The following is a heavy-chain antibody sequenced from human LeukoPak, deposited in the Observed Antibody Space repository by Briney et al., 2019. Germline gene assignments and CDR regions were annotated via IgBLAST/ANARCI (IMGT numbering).Heavy chain of an antibody. D-gene: IGHD4-17*01. CDR1: GGTFSSYA. Sequence: ASVKVSCKASGGTFSSYAISWVRQAPGQGLEWMGIINPSGGSTSYAQKFQGRVTMTRDTSTSTVYMELSSLRSEDTAVYYCARDRIGDYEDYWGQGTLVTVSS. CDR2: INPSGGST. J-gene: IGHJ4*02. V-gene: IGHV1-46*01. CDR3: ARDRIGDYEDY.